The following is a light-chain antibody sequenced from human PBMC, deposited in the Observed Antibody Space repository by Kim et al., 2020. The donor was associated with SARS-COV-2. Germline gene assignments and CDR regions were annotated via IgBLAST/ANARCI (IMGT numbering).Light chain of an antibody. Sequence: EIVLTQSPGTLSLSPGERATLSCRASQSISSSYLAWYQQKPGQAPRLLIYGASSRATGIPDRFSGSGSGTDFTLTISRLEPEDFAVYYCQQYVTSPPGCTFGQGTKLEIK. CDR1: QSISSSY. V-gene: IGKV3-20*01. J-gene: IGKJ2*02. CDR3: QQYVTSPPGCT. CDR2: GAS.